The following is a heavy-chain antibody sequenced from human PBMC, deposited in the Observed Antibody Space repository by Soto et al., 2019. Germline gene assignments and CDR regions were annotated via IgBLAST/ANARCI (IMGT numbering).Heavy chain of an antibody. J-gene: IGHJ5*02. CDR1: GFTFSSLS. CDR2: ISPSSATI. Sequence: EEQLVESGGGLVQPGGSLRLSCAASGFTFSSLSMNWVRQAPGKGLQWVSYISPSSATINYADSVKGRFNITRDNAKNSLYLQMASLRDEDTAVYYRARNLGSWLDPWGQGTLVTVSS. CDR3: ARNLGSWLDP. V-gene: IGHV3-48*02. D-gene: IGHD6-25*01.